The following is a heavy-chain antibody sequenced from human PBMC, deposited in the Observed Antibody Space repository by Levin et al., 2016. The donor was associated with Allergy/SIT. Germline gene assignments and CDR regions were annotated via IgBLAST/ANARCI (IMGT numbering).Heavy chain of an antibody. CDR3: ATRAIISCSRGRCEGGSHRY. Sequence: GSLRLSCAVSGGSISSSNWWSWVRQPPGKGLEWIGEIYHSGSTNYNPSLKSRVTISVDKSKNQFSLKLSSVTAADTAIYHCATRAIISCSRGRCEGGSHRYWGQGTLVTVSS. V-gene: IGHV4-4*02. CDR1: GGSISSSNW. D-gene: IGHD5-24*01. J-gene: IGHJ4*02. CDR2: IYHSGST.